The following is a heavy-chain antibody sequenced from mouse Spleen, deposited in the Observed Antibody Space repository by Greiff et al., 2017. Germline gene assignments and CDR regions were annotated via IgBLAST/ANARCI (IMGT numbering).Heavy chain of an antibody. J-gene: IGHJ1*03. CDR2: ISDGGSYT. Sequence: DVKLVESGGGLVKPGGSLKLSCAASGFTFSSYAMSWVRQTPEKRLEWVATISDGGSYTYYPDNVKGRFTISRDNAKNNLYLQMSHMKSEDTAMYYCARDYYYGSYWYFDVWGTGTTVTVSS. CDR1: GFTFSSYA. D-gene: IGHD1-1*01. V-gene: IGHV5-4*01. CDR3: ARDYYYGSYWYFDV.